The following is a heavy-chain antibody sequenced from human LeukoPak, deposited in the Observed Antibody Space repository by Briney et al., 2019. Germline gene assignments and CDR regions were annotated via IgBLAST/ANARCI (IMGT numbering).Heavy chain of an antibody. CDR1: GYTFTSYD. Sequence: ASVKVSCKASGYTFTSYDINWVRQATGQGLEWMGWMNPNSGNTGYAQKFQGRVTITRNTSISTAYMELSSLRSEDTAVYYCARGNGRFLEWLFISWGQGILVTVSS. D-gene: IGHD3-3*01. CDR3: ARGNGRFLEWLFIS. CDR2: MNPNSGNT. V-gene: IGHV1-8*03. J-gene: IGHJ5*02.